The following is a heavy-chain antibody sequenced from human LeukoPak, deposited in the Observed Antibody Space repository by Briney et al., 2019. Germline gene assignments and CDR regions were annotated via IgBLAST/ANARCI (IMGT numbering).Heavy chain of an antibody. CDR2: INQDGSEK. Sequence: PGRSLRLSCAASGFTFSTYYINWVRQAPGKGLEWVANINQDGSEKYYVDSVKGRFSISRNNAKNSLYLQMNSLRAEDTAVYYCARGKYSHQYWGQGTLVTVSS. J-gene: IGHJ4*02. V-gene: IGHV3-7*04. D-gene: IGHD2-21*01. CDR3: ARGKYSHQY. CDR1: GFTFSTYY.